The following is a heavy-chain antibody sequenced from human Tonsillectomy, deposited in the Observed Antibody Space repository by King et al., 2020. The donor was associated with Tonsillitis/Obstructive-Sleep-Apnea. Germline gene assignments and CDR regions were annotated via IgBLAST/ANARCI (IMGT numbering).Heavy chain of an antibody. J-gene: IGHJ6*02. V-gene: IGHV4-34*01. CDR2: INHSEST. CDR3: ARLAPHYYSGTYV. D-gene: IGHD3-3*02. Sequence: VQLQQWGAGLLKPSETLSLTCAVYGGSFSGYYWSWIRQPPGKGLEWMGEINHSESTNYNPSLKSRVTISVDTSKNQFSLQLSSVTAADTAVYYCARLAPHYYSGTYVWGQGTTVTVSS. CDR1: GGSFSGYY.